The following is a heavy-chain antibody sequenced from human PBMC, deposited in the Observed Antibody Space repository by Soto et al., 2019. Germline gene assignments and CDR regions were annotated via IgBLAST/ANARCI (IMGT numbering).Heavy chain of an antibody. V-gene: IGHV1-46*01. CDR1: GYLFSSHC. CDR3: ARDVSGPGATYVMDV. Sequence: XPVKGSCTASGYLFSSHCIYWVRQTPGQGLQWMGIINPGGGRTAYAQKFQGRVTLTRDMSTSTVYMELTSLTYDDTAVYYCARDVSGPGATYVMDVWGQGTTVTVSS. J-gene: IGHJ6*02. D-gene: IGHD2-2*01. CDR2: INPGGGRT.